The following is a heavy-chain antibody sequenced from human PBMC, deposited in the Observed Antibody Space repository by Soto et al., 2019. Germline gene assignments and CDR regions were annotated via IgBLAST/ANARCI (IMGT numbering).Heavy chain of an antibody. J-gene: IGHJ4*02. D-gene: IGHD6-19*01. V-gene: IGHV3-30-3*01. CDR1: GFTFSSYA. CDR3: ARVGRAVADPRLLGCYFDY. CDR2: ISYDGSNK. Sequence: GGSLRLSCAASGFTFSSYAMHWVRQAPGKGLEWVAVISYDGSNKYYADSVKGRFTISRDNSKNTLYLQMNSLRAEDTAVYYCARVGRAVADPRLLGCYFDYWGQGTLVTVSS.